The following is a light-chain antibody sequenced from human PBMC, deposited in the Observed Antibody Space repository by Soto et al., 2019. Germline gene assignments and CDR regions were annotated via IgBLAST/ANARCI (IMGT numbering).Light chain of an antibody. Sequence: EIVLTQSPATLSLSPGERATLSCRASQSVSSYLAWYQQKPGQAPRLLIYDASNRATGIPARFSGSGSGTDFTLTISSLEPDDFAVYYCQQRSNWPPVFTFGRGTKVDIK. J-gene: IGKJ3*01. CDR2: DAS. V-gene: IGKV3-11*01. CDR3: QQRSNWPPVFT. CDR1: QSVSSY.